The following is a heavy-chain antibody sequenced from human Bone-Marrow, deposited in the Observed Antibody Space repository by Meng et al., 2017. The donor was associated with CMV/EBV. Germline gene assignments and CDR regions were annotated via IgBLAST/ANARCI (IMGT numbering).Heavy chain of an antibody. CDR2: IIPILGIA. V-gene: IGHV1-69*10. CDR3: ARDRIVGATRQFDY. D-gene: IGHD1-26*01. J-gene: IGHJ4*02. Sequence: SVKVSCKASGGTFSSYAISWVRQAPGQGLEWMGGIIPILGIANYAQKFQGRVTITADKSTSTAYMELSSLRSEDTAVYYCARDRIVGATRQFDYWGQGTLVTVS. CDR1: GGTFSSYA.